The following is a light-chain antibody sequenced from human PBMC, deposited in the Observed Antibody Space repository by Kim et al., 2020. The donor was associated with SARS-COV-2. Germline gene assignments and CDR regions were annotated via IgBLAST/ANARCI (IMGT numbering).Light chain of an antibody. CDR1: QSISNW. V-gene: IGKV1-5*01. J-gene: IGKJ1*01. CDR3: QQYDTYWT. Sequence: SASVGDRVTITCRASQSISNWLAWYQQKPGKGPKLLIYDASSLQVGVPSRFSGSGSGTEFTLTITSLQPDDFAAYFCQQYDTYWTFGQGTKVDIK. CDR2: DAS.